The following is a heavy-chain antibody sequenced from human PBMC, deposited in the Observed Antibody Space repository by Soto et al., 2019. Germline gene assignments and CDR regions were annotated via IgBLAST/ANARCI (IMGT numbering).Heavy chain of an antibody. Sequence: PGGSLRLSCAASGFTFSSYAMHWVRQAPGKGLEWVAVISYDGSNKYYADSVKGRFTISRDNSKNTLYLQMNSLRAEDTAVYYCARDTGGPWGQGTLVTVSS. CDR1: GFTFSSYA. CDR3: ARDTGGP. J-gene: IGHJ5*02. CDR2: ISYDGSNK. V-gene: IGHV3-30-3*01.